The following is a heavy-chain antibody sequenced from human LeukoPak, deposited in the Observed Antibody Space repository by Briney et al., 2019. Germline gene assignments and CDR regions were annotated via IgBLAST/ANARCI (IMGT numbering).Heavy chain of an antibody. Sequence: PGGSLRFSCAASGFTFSSYWMSWVRQAPGKGLEWVANIKQDGSEKYYVDSVKGRFTISRDNAKNSLYLQMNSLGAEDTAVYYCARDHRSGYSGYDAGNYFDYWGQGTLVTVSS. J-gene: IGHJ4*02. CDR2: IKQDGSEK. CDR1: GFTFSSYW. D-gene: IGHD5-12*01. V-gene: IGHV3-7*01. CDR3: ARDHRSGYSGYDAGNYFDY.